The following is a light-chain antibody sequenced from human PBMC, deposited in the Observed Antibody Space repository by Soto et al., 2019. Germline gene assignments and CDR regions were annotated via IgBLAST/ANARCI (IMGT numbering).Light chain of an antibody. J-gene: IGKJ5*01. CDR1: HSLVHSDGIAY. CDR2: KVY. Sequence: DAVMTQSPLSLPVTLGQPASISCRSNHSLVHSDGIAYFSWFQQRPGRSQRRLIYKVYNRDSGVPARFSGSGSGTDFALKIRRVEAEDVGVYHCMQGTPWPITFGQGTRLEIK. V-gene: IGKV2-30*02. CDR3: MQGTPWPIT.